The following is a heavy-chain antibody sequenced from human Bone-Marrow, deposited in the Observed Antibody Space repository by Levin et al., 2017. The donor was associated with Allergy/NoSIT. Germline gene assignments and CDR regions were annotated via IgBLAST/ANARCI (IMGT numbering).Heavy chain of an antibody. CDR3: ESRYSASSTWGY. CDR1: GGSISTTTYY. D-gene: IGHD5-12*01. V-gene: IGHV4-39*07. J-gene: IGHJ4*02. Sequence: PSETLSLTCTVSGGSISTTTYYWGWIRQPPGKGLEWIGSISYSGTTYYNPSLKSRVTISVDTSKNQFSLKLPPVTAEDTAVYFCESRYSASSTWGYWGQGTLVNVSS. CDR2: ISYSGTT.